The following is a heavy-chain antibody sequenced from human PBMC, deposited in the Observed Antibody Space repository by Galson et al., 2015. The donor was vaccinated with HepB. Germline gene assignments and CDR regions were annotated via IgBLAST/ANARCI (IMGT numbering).Heavy chain of an antibody. CDR2: IYYSGST. Sequence: SETLSLTCTVSGGSISSYYWSWIRQPPGKGLEWIGYIYYSGSTNYNPSLKSRVTISVDTSKNQFSLKLSSVTAADTAVYYCARRSYYAWEGFDYWGQGTLVTVSS. CDR1: GGSISSYY. V-gene: IGHV4-59*01. CDR3: ARRSYYAWEGFDY. D-gene: IGHD3-3*01. J-gene: IGHJ4*02.